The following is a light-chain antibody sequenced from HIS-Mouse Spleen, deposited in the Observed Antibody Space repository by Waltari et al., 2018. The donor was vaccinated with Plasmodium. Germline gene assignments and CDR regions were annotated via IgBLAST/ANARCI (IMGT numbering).Light chain of an antibody. CDR1: TLGDKY. V-gene: IGLV3-1*01. CDR3: QAWDSSTDYV. CDR2: QDS. J-gene: IGLJ1*01. Sequence: SYELTQPPSVSVSPGQTASITCPGDTLGDKYRCWYPQKPGQSPVLVIYQDSKRPSGPPERFSGSNSGNTATLTISGTQAMDEADYYCQAWDSSTDYVFGTGTKVTVL.